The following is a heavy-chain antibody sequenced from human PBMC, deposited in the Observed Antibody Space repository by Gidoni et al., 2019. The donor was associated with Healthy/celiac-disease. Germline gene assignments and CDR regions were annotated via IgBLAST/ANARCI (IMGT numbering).Heavy chain of an antibody. CDR3: AKDKWADILTGYPYGMDV. V-gene: IGHV3-23*04. CDR1: GFTFSSYA. CDR2: ISGSGGST. Sequence: EVQLVESGGGLVQPGGSLRLSCAASGFTFSSYAMSWVRQAPGKGLEWVSAISGSGGSTYYADSVKGRFTISRDNSKNTLYLQMNSLRAEDTAVYYCAKDKWADILTGYPYGMDVWGQGTTVTVSS. D-gene: IGHD3-9*01. J-gene: IGHJ6*02.